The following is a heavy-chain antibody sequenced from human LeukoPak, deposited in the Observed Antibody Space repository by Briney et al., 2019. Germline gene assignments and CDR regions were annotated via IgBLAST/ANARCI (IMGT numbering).Heavy chain of an antibody. D-gene: IGHD3-16*01. V-gene: IGHV4-34*01. CDR3: ARGNVSNWFDP. J-gene: IGHJ5*02. CDR1: GGSFSGYY. Sequence: SETLSLTCAVYGGSFSGYYWSWIRQPPGKGLEWIGEINHSGSTNYNPSLKSRFTISVDTSKNQFSLKLSSVTAADTAVYYCARGNVSNWFDPWGQGTLVTVSS. CDR2: INHSGST.